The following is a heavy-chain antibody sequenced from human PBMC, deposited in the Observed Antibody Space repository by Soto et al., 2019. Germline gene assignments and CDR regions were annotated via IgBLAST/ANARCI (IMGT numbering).Heavy chain of an antibody. CDR3: GRTYYTPSLKSRVTISVDTSKSPSSMKLSSVTSADTAVYYCAREYHERYCSGGSCYFEYYYYYMDV. CDR2: IVVGSGNT. V-gene: IGHV1-58*02. D-gene: IGHD3-10*01. CDR1: GLTFSSSA. J-gene: IGHJ6*03. Sequence: SVKVSCKASGLTFSSSAMQWVRQARGQRLEWIGWIVVGSGNTNYAQKFQERVTLTRDMSTSTAYMELSSLRSEDTAVYYCGRTYYTPSLKSRVTISVDTSKSPSSMKLSSVTSADTAVYYCAREYHERYCSGGSCYFEYYYYYMDVWGKGTTVTVSS.